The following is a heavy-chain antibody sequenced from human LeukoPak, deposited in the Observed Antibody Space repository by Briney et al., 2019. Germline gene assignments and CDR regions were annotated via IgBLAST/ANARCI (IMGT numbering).Heavy chain of an antibody. D-gene: IGHD3-22*01. CDR1: GYTFTGYY. Sequence: ASVKVCCKASGYTFTGYYMHWVRQAPGQGLEWMGWINPNSGGTNYAQRFQGRVTMTRDTSISTAYMELSRLRSDDTAVYYCARDVTYYYDTSGYRDAFDIWGQGTMVTVSS. V-gene: IGHV1-2*02. CDR3: ARDVTYYYDTSGYRDAFDI. J-gene: IGHJ3*02. CDR2: INPNSGGT.